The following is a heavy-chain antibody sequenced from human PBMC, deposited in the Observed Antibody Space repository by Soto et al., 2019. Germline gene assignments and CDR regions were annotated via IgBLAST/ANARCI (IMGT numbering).Heavy chain of an antibody. CDR1: GFTFSSYG. D-gene: IGHD3-22*01. CDR2: IWYDGSNK. CDR3: ATDSSNALYYYDSSGYYPSY. J-gene: IGHJ4*02. Sequence: GGSLRLSCAASGFTFSSYGMHWVRQAPGKGLEWVAVIWYDGSNKYYADSGKGRFTISRDNSKNTLYLQMNSLRAEDTAVYYCATDSSNALYYYDSSGYYPSYWGQGTLVTVSS. V-gene: IGHV3-33*01.